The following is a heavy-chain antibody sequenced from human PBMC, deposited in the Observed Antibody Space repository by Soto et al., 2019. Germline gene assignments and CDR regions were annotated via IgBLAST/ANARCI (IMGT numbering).Heavy chain of an antibody. V-gene: IGHV4-59*01. CDR3: ARASCISTSCYAWELGFDY. CDR2: MYYSGRT. J-gene: IGHJ4*02. D-gene: IGHD2-2*01. Sequence: QVQLQESGPGLVKPSETLSLTCTVSGGSISSYYWSWIRQPPGKGLEWIGYMYYSGRTNYNPSLKSRVTISVDTSKNQFSLKLSSVTAADTAVYYWARASCISTSCYAWELGFDYWGQGTLVTVSS. CDR1: GGSISSYY.